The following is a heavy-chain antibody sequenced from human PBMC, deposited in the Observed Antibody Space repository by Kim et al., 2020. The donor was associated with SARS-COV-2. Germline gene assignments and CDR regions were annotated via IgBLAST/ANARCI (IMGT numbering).Heavy chain of an antibody. CDR3: AGYYGSGSYYPY. J-gene: IGHJ4*02. D-gene: IGHD3-10*01. V-gene: IGHV3-11*04. CDR1: GFTFSDYY. CDR2: ISSSGSTI. Sequence: GGSLRLSCAASGFTFSDYYMSWIRQAPGKGLEWVSYISSSGSTIYYADSVKGRFTISTDNAKNSLYLQMNSLRAEDTAVYYCAGYYGSGSYYPYWGQGTLVTVSS.